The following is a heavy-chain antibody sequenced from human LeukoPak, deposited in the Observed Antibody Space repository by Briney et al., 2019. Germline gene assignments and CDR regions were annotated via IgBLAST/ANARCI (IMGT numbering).Heavy chain of an antibody. D-gene: IGHD2-15*01. CDR1: GFTFDDYA. V-gene: IGHV3-9*01. CDR3: AKDSPSFSYYGMDV. J-gene: IGHJ6*02. CDR2: ISWNSGSI. Sequence: PGGSLRLSCAASGFTFDDYAKHWVRQAPGKGLEWVSGISWNSGSIGYADSVKGRFTISRDNAKNSLYLQMNSLRAEDTALYYCAKDSPSFSYYGMDVWGQGTTVTVSS.